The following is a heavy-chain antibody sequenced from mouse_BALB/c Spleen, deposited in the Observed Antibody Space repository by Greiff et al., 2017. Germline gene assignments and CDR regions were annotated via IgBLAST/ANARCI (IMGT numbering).Heavy chain of an antibody. Sequence: EVQVVESGGGLVQPGGSRKLSCAASGFTFSSFGMHWVRQAPEKGLEWVAYISSGSSTIYYADTVKGRFTISSDNPKNTLFLQMTSLRSEDTAMYYCASLDYWGQGTSVTVSS. V-gene: IGHV5-17*02. CDR2: ISSGSSTI. CDR1: GFTFSSFG. CDR3: ASLDY. J-gene: IGHJ4*01.